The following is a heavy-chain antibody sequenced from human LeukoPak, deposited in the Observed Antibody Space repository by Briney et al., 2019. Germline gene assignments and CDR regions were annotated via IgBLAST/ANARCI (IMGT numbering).Heavy chain of an antibody. J-gene: IGHJ4*02. Sequence: GGSLRLSCAASGFTFSSYAMHWVRQAPGKGLEWVAIISSDGNDRYYADSVKGRFTISRDNLKNTLYLQMSSLRAEDTAVYYCARGDYFDSSAYYSLDYWGQGTLVTVSS. CDR1: GFTFSSYA. CDR3: ARGDYFDSSAYYSLDY. V-gene: IGHV3-30*15. CDR2: ISSDGNDR. D-gene: IGHD3-22*01.